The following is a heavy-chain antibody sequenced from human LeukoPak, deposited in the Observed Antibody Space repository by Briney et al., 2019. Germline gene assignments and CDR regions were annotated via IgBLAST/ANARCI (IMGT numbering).Heavy chain of an antibody. D-gene: IGHD2-21*01. J-gene: IGHJ4*02. Sequence: GRSLRLSCSASGFTFSNFGMPWVRQAPGKGLEWVGVIWYDGNKKYYADSVKGRFTISRDNSKNILFLQMSSLRVEDTAVYYCTTAPRRNSDETFWGQGTLVAVSS. CDR2: IWYDGNKK. CDR3: TTAPRRNSDETF. CDR1: GFTFSNFG. V-gene: IGHV3-33*01.